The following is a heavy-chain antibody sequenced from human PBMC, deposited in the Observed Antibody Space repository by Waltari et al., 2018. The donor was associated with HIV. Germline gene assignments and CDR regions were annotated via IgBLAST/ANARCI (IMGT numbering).Heavy chain of an antibody. CDR3: ARDQFGWFDSGPPS. Sequence: EVQLVESGGGLVQPGGSLRLSCAASGFTFSSYWWSGVRQAPGKGLEWVANINQDGSQTYYVDSVKGRFTISRDNAKNSLYLQMNSLRAEDSAVYYCARDQFGWFDSGPPSWGQGTLVTVSS. V-gene: IGHV3-7*01. J-gene: IGHJ4*02. CDR2: INQDGSQT. CDR1: GFTFSSYW. D-gene: IGHD3-10*01.